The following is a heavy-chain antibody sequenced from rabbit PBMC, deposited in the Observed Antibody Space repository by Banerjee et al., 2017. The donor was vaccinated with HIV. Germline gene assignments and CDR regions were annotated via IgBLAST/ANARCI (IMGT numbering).Heavy chain of an antibody. CDR2: IANGDGST. V-gene: IGHV1S45*01. Sequence: QEQLVESGGGLVQPEGSLTLTCKASGFSFSSYYCMCWVRQAPGKGPEWVACIANGDGSTYYASWAKGRFTISKTSSTTVTLQMTSLTAADTATYFCARTDTIYYTYFNLWGPGTLVTVS. D-gene: IGHD8-1*01. CDR3: ARTDTIYYTYFNL. CDR1: GFSFSSYYC. J-gene: IGHJ4*01.